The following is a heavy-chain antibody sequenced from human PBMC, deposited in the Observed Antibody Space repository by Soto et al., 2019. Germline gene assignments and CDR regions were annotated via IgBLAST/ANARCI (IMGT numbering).Heavy chain of an antibody. Sequence: PGGSLRLSCAASGFGFGGKTMDGVRKTPGRGLEWVALISPDGSQIYYADSVKGRFTISRDNSKNTLYLQMDSLRAEDTSLYLCATDIHATWLLNSWGQGTMVTVSS. CDR1: GFGFGGKT. V-gene: IGHV3-30*04. D-gene: IGHD2-2*02. CDR3: ATDIHATWLLNS. J-gene: IGHJ5*02. CDR2: ISPDGSQI.